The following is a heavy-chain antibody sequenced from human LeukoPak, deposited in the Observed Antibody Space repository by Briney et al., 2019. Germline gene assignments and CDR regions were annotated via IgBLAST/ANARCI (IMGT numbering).Heavy chain of an antibody. CDR2: IYYSGST. J-gene: IGHJ5*02. V-gene: IGHV4-39*07. D-gene: IGHD3-10*01. CDR1: GGSISSSSYY. Sequence: PSETLSLTCTVSGGSISSSSYYWGWIRQPPGKGLEWIGSIYYSGSTYYNPSLKSRVTISVDTSKNQFSLKLSSVTAADTAVYYCARAIGPKELWFGEVGDDWFDPWGQGTLVTVSS. CDR3: ARAIGPKELWFGEVGDDWFDP.